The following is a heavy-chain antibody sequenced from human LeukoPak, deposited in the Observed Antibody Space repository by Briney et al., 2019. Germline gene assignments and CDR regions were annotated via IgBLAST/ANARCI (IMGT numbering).Heavy chain of an antibody. D-gene: IGHD2-2*01. J-gene: IGHJ4*02. CDR3: AKVLVVPVAY. V-gene: IGHV3-23*01. CDR2: ISGSGGST. CDR1: GFSFSTYA. Sequence: GGSLRLSCAASGFSFSTYAMSWVRQPPRKWLEWVSAISGSGGSTYYADSVKGRFTISRDNSKNTLYLQMNSLRAEDTAVYYCAKVLVVPVAYWGQGTLVTVSS.